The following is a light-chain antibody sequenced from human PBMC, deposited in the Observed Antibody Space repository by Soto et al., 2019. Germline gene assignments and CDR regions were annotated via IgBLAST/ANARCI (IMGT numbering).Light chain of an antibody. CDR1: SNDVGGYNY. J-gene: IGLJ1*01. CDR2: EVS. Sequence: QSVLTQPASVSGSPGQSITISCTGTSNDVGGYNYVSWYQQHPGKAPKLMIYEVSNWPSGVSGRFSGSKSGNTASLTISGLQAEDEADYYCSSYTSSSTYVFGTGTRSPS. CDR3: SSYTSSSTYV. V-gene: IGLV2-14*01.